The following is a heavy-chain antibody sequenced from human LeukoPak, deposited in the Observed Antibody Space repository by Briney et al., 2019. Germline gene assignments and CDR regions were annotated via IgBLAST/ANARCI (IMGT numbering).Heavy chain of an antibody. CDR2: IIHLFGTE. J-gene: IGHJ6*02. D-gene: IGHD3-10*01. CDR3: ARDPREAHGSGSYYPSLYYYYGMDV. Sequence: PSVKVPCKACGRPFRSYAISWVRQAPGQGLEGRGEIIHLFGTEHHAQKFQGRVTITTDDSTSTAYMELSSLRSEDTAVYYCARDPREAHGSGSYYPSLYYYYGMDVWGQGTTVTVSS. V-gene: IGHV1-69*05. CDR1: GRPFRSYA.